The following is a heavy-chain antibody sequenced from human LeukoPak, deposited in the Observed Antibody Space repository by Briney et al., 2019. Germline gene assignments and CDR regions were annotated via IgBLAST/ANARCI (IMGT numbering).Heavy chain of an antibody. CDR1: GFTVSSNY. D-gene: IGHD2-15*01. V-gene: IGHV3-66*01. Sequence: PGGSLRLSCAASGFTVSSNYMSWVRQAPGKGLEWVSVIYSGGSTYYADSVKGRFTISRDNSKNTLYLQMNSLRAEDTAVYYCARDLGCSGGSCYPNYDYYGMDVWGRGTTVTVSS. J-gene: IGHJ6*02. CDR2: IYSGGST. CDR3: ARDLGCSGGSCYPNYDYYGMDV.